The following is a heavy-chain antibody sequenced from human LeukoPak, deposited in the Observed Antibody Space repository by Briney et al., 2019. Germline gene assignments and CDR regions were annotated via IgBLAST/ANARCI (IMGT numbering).Heavy chain of an antibody. J-gene: IGHJ4*02. CDR3: ARERVTGRSGNLRSYFDY. CDR2: IREDGSEK. D-gene: IGHD4-23*01. Sequence: GGSLRLSCAASGFTFSSYWMTWVRQAPGKGLEWVANIREDGSEKYYVDSVKGRFTISRDNAKNSLYLQMNSLRAEDTAVYYCARERVTGRSGNLRSYFDYWGQGTLVTVS. CDR1: GFTFSSYW. V-gene: IGHV3-7*01.